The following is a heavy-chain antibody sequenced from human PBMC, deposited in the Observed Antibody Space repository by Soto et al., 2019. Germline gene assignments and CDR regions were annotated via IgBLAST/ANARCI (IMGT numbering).Heavy chain of an antibody. D-gene: IGHD6-13*01. CDR3: ARHVSSSSSPGRGYHFDY. Sequence: QLQLHESGPGLVKPWETLSLTCTVSGGSISSSSYYWGWIRQPPGKGLEWIGSIYYSGSTYYHPFLKRRVTISVDTSKNQFSRKLSSVAAADTAVYYCARHVSSSSSPGRGYHFDYWGQGTLVTVSS. CDR1: GGSISSSSYY. CDR2: IYYSGST. J-gene: IGHJ4*02. V-gene: IGHV4-39*01.